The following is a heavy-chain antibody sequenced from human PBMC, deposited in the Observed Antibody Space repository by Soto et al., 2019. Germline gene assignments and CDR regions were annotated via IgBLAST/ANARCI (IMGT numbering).Heavy chain of an antibody. D-gene: IGHD3-10*01. CDR3: AKGFGISWKYYRDY. CDR1: GFSFASYA. J-gene: IGHJ4*02. CDR2: IRGSGGST. Sequence: EVQLLESGGGLVQPGGSLRLSCAASGFSFASYAMNWVRQAPGKGLEWVSGIRGSGGSTYYADSVKGRFTISRDNSKNTLYLHLSSLRVEDTAVYYCAKGFGISWKYYRDYGGQGTLVTVSS. V-gene: IGHV3-23*01.